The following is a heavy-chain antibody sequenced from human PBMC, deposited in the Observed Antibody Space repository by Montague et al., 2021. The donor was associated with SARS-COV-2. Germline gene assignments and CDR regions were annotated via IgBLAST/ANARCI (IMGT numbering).Heavy chain of an antibody. CDR2: INRSGGT. J-gene: IGHJ6*02. CDR1: TGSLNAHY. Sequence: SETLSLTCAVSTGSLNAHYWTWIRQSPGKGLEWIGEINRSGGTNYSPSFKSRVSMSRDSSRNQFSLRLTSVTAADSGIYYCARAGSGSYSFYYYYGMDVWGQGTTVTVSS. D-gene: IGHD3-10*01. CDR3: ARAGSGSYSFYYYYGMDV. V-gene: IGHV4-34*01.